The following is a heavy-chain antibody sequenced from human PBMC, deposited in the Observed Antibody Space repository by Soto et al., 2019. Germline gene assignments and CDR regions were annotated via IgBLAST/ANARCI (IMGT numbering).Heavy chain of an antibody. CDR1: GFTFSNAW. CDR2: ISGSGGST. D-gene: IGHD3-3*01. Sequence: GGSLRLSCAASGFTFSNAWMNWVRQAPGKGLEWVSAISGSGGSTYYADSVKGRFTISRDNSKNTLYLQMNSLRAEDTAVYYCAGGYDFWSGYPDGYYYYGMDVWGQGTTVTVSS. V-gene: IGHV3-23*01. CDR3: AGGYDFWSGYPDGYYYYGMDV. J-gene: IGHJ6*02.